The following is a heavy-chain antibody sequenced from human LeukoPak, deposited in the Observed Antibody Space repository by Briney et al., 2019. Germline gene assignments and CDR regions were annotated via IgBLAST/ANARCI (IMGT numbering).Heavy chain of an antibody. J-gene: IGHJ4*02. V-gene: IGHV3-30*18. Sequence: GGSLRLSCAASGFTFSTYVMHWVRQAPGKGLEWVAVISYDGNNKYYADSVKGRFTISRDNSANTLSLQMNSLRAEDTAVYYCAKDLRRFSCGSFFENWGQGTLVTVSS. D-gene: IGHD5-18*01. CDR2: ISYDGNNK. CDR3: AKDLRRFSCGSFFEN. CDR1: GFTFSTYV.